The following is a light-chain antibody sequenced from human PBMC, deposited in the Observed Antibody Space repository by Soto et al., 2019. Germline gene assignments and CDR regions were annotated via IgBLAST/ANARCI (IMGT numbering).Light chain of an antibody. J-gene: IGKJ2*01. Sequence: DIQMTQSPPSVSASVGDRVTITCRASQDISNWLAWYQQKPGKAPKLLISTATTFQSGVPSRFSGSGSGTDFSLTISSLQPEDVATNFCQQANSFPHTFGQGTKLEI. CDR3: QQANSFPHT. CDR1: QDISNW. V-gene: IGKV1-12*01. CDR2: TAT.